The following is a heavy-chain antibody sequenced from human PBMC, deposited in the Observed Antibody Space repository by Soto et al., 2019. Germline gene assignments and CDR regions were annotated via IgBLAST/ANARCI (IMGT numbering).Heavy chain of an antibody. CDR3: ADGGRYPYY. CDR2: ISAGGDGT. D-gene: IGHD1-26*01. CDR1: VFSFSSYA. Sequence: WWSLRLSCSASVFSFSSYAMGWVRQAPGKGLDWVSSISAGGDGTYYADSVKGRFTISRDNSKNTVFLQMTRLRADDTAVYFCADGGRYPYYWGPGTLVTVSS. J-gene: IGHJ4*02. V-gene: IGHV3-23*01.